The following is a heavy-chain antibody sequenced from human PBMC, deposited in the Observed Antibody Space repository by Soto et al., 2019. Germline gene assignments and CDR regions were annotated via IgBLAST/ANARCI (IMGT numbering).Heavy chain of an antibody. D-gene: IGHD2-2*01. V-gene: IGHV1-8*02. Sequence: ASVKVSCKASGYTFTSYDINWVRQATGQGLEYLGWMNPNSGNTGYVQKFQGRVTLTRNTSISTAYMELSSLRSEDTAVYYCATRGYCTSSSCSFDHWGQGTLVTVSS. CDR1: GYTFTSYD. CDR2: MNPNSGNT. CDR3: ATRGYCTSSSCSFDH. J-gene: IGHJ5*02.